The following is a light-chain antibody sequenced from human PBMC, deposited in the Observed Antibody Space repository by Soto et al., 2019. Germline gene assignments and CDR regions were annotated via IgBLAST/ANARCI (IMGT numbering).Light chain of an antibody. CDR3: QQGHSMPFT. V-gene: IGKV1-39*01. CDR2: AAS. Sequence: DIQMTQSPSSLSASVGDRVTITCRASQSITNSLNWYQHKPGKAPTLVVYAASSLQSGVPSRFSGSGSGTEFTLTISSLQPVDFATYFCQQGHSMPFTFGPGTKVDIK. J-gene: IGKJ3*01. CDR1: QSITNS.